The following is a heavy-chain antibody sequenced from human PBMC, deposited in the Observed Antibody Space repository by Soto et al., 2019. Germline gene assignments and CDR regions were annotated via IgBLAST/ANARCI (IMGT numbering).Heavy chain of an antibody. J-gene: IGHJ5*02. CDR1: GYIFINYC. D-gene: IGHD2-2*01. CDR2: ISGYNGNT. CDR3: ARDEVPAANWLDR. Sequence: GASVKVSCEASGYIFINYCITWVLQAPGQGLEWMGWISGYNGNTKYADKLQGRVTMTTDTSTTTAYMELRSLRSDDTAVYYCARDEVPAANWLDRWGQGTLVTVSS. V-gene: IGHV1-18*01.